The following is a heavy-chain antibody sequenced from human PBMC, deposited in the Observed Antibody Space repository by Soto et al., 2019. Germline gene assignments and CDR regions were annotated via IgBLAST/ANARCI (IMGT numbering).Heavy chain of an antibody. Sequence: QVQLVQSGAEVKKPGSSVKVSCKASGGTFSSYAISWVRQAPGQGLEWRGGIIPISGTANYAQKFQGRFTITADESTSTAYMELSSLRSEDTAVYYCASERNWYYGMDVWGQGTTVTVSS. CDR2: IIPISGTA. D-gene: IGHD1-1*01. J-gene: IGHJ6*02. CDR1: GGTFSSYA. V-gene: IGHV1-69*12. CDR3: ASERNWYYGMDV.